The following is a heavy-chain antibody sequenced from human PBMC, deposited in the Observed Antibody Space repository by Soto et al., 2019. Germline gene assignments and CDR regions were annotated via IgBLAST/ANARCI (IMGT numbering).Heavy chain of an antibody. D-gene: IGHD6-6*01. J-gene: IGHJ6*04. CDR2: IYPGDSDT. V-gene: IGHV5-51*01. CDR1: GYSFTSYW. CDR3: APLLYRTSNYYYGMAV. Sequence: LGESLKISCKGSGYSFTSYWIGWVRQMPGKGLEWMGIIYPGDSDTRYSPSFQGQVTISADKSISTAYLQWSSLKASDTAMYNCAPLLYRTSNYYYGMAVWGKGTRATVSS.